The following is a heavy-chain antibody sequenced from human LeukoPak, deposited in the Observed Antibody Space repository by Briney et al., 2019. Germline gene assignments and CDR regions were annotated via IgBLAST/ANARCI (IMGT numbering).Heavy chain of an antibody. CDR2: INPNSGGT. J-gene: IGHJ6*03. Sequence: ASVKVSCKASGYTFTNYYIHWVRQAPGQGLEWMGWINPNSGGTNYAQKFQGRVTMTRDTSISTAYMELSRLRSDDTAVYYCARVDPRVVVTRLNNYYYYYYMDVWGKGTTVTISS. D-gene: IGHD2-21*02. CDR1: GYTFTNYY. CDR3: ARVDPRVVVTRLNNYYYYYYMDV. V-gene: IGHV1-2*02.